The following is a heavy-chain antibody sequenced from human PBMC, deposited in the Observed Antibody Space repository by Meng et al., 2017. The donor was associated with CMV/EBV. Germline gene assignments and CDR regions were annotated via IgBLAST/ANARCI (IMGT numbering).Heavy chain of an antibody. CDR3: TRLGDAPLRRGFDP. D-gene: IGHD5-12*01. CDR2: IRSKANSYAT. V-gene: IGHV3-73*01. Sequence: GESLKISCAASGFTFSGSAMHWVRQASGKGLEWVGRIRSKANSYATAYAASVKGGFTISRDDSKNTAYLKMNSLKTEDTAVYYCTRLGDAPLRRGFDPWGQGTLVTVSS. CDR1: GFTFSGSA. J-gene: IGHJ5*02.